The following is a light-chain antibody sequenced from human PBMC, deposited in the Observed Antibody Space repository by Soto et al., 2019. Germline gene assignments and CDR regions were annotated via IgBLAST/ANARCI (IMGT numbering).Light chain of an antibody. CDR3: QTWGTGIHRV. J-gene: IGLJ3*02. CDR2: LNSDGSH. Sequence: QPVLTQSPSASASLGASVKLTCTLSSGHSSYAIAWHQQQPEKGPRYLMKLNSDGSHSKGDGIPDRFSGSSSGAERYLTISSLQSEDEADYYCQTWGTGIHRVFGGGTKSPS. CDR1: SGHSSYA. V-gene: IGLV4-69*01.